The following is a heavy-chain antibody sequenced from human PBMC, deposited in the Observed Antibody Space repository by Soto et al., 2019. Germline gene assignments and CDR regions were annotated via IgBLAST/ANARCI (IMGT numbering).Heavy chain of an antibody. V-gene: IGHV3-23*01. D-gene: IGHD4-17*01. CDR1: GFTFSSYA. CDR2: ISGSGGST. CDR3: AKDPIPWATVTSRFDY. J-gene: IGHJ4*02. Sequence: GGSLRLSCAASGFTFSSYAMSWVRQAPGKGLEWVSAISGSGGSTYYADSVKGRFTISRDNSKNTLYLQMNSLRAEDTAVYYCAKDPIPWATVTSRFDYWGQGTLVTVSS.